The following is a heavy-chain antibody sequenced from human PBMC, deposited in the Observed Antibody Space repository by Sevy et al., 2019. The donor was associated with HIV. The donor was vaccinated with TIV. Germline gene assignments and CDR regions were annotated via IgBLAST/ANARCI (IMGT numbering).Heavy chain of an antibody. D-gene: IGHD5-18*01. V-gene: IGHV3-64*02. CDR3: AREGVGGYSYSLDY. CDR1: GFSFSSYA. Sequence: GGSLRLSCAASGFSFSSYALHWVRQAPGKGLEYVSAISSNGGSTYYADSVKGRFTISRDNSKNTLYLQMGSLRAEDRAGYYCAREGVGGYSYSLDYWGQGTLVTVSS. J-gene: IGHJ4*02. CDR2: ISSNGGST.